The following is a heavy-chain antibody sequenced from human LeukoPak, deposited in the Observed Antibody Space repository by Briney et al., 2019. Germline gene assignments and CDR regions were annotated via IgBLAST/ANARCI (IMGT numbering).Heavy chain of an antibody. J-gene: IGHJ4*02. CDR2: ISSSSSYI. Sequence: GGSLRLSCAASGFTFTSYGMTWVRQAQGKGLEWVSSISSSSSYIYYADSVKGRFTISRDNSKNSLYLQMNSLRTEDTALYYCAKGKNTGSYLSHVDYWGQGTLVTVSS. D-gene: IGHD3-10*01. CDR3: AKGKNTGSYLSHVDY. V-gene: IGHV3-21*04. CDR1: GFTFTSYG.